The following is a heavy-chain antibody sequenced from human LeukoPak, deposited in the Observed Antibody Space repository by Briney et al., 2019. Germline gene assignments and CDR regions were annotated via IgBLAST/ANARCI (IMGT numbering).Heavy chain of an antibody. D-gene: IGHD3-10*01. J-gene: IGHJ3*02. V-gene: IGHV4-34*01. Sequence: SETLSLTCAVYGGSFSGYYWSWIRQPPGKGLEWIGEINHSGSTNYNPSLKSRVTISVDTSKNQFSLKLSSVTAADTAVYYCARLVNNYLDAFDIWGQGTMVTVSS. CDR2: INHSGST. CDR3: ARLVNNYLDAFDI. CDR1: GGSFSGYY.